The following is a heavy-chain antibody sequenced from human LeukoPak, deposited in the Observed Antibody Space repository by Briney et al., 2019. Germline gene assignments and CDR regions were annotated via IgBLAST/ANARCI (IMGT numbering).Heavy chain of an antibody. J-gene: IGHJ4*02. V-gene: IGHV3-72*01. CDR1: GFTFSSYA. D-gene: IGHD1-7*01. CDR3: TRENYEKLDS. CDR2: ITHKPHGYTT. Sequence: PGGSLRLSCAASGFTFSSYAMSWVRQAPGKGLEWVGRITHKPHGYTTKYAASLEGRFTISRDDSQNSLYLQINSLKTEDTAIYYCTRENYEKLDSWGQGTLVTVSS.